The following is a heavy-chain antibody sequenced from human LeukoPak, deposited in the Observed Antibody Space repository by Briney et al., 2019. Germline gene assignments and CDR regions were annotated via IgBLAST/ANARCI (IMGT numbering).Heavy chain of an antibody. J-gene: IGHJ4*02. D-gene: IGHD1-14*01. CDR1: GGSISSYC. CDR2: IYYSGST. V-gene: IGHV4-59*08. CDR3: ARHGTISSESYFDY. Sequence: SETLSLTCAVSGGSISSYCWSWIRQPPGKGLEWIGYIYYSGSTNYNPSLKSRVTGFVDTSKNQVSLRLSSVTAADTAVYYCARHGTISSESYFDYWGQGALVTVSS.